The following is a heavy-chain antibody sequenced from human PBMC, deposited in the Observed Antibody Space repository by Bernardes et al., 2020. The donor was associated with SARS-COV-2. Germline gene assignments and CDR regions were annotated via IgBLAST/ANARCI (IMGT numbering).Heavy chain of an antibody. CDR3: ARVRSASTNWFDR. J-gene: IGHJ5*02. CDR1: GFIFSDYY. D-gene: IGHD1-26*01. V-gene: IGHV3-11*05. CDR2: ISSSGSYT. Sequence: GGSLRLSCAASGFIFSDYYMSWVRQAPGKGLEWVAYISSSGSYTNYAESVKGRLIVSRDNARNSLFLQIDSLRADDTAVYYCARVRSASTNWFDRWGQGALVTVSS.